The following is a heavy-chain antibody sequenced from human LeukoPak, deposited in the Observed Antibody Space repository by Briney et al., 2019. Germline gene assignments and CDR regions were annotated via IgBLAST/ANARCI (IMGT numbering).Heavy chain of an antibody. CDR1: GGTFSSYA. J-gene: IGHJ4*02. V-gene: IGHV1-69*13. Sequence: GASVKVSCKASGGTFSSYAISWVRQAPGQGLEWMGGIIPIFGTANYAQKFQGRVTITADESTNTAYMELSSLISEDTAVYYCARGMFPYGSGSYRYWGQGTLVTVSS. CDR3: ARGMFPYGSGSYRY. D-gene: IGHD3-10*01. CDR2: IIPIFGTA.